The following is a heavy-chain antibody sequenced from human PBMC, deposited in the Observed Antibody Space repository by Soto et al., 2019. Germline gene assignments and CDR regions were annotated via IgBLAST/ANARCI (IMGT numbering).Heavy chain of an antibody. CDR3: ARPATVTPYYFDY. V-gene: IGHV4-39*01. CDR2: IYYSGST. D-gene: IGHD4-17*01. CDR1: GGSISSSSYY. Sequence: PSETLSLTCTVSGGSISSSSYYWGWIRQPPGKGLEWIGSIYYSGSTYYNPSLKSRVTISVDASKNQFSLKLSSVTAADTAVYYCARPATVTPYYFDYWGQGTLGTVSS. J-gene: IGHJ4*02.